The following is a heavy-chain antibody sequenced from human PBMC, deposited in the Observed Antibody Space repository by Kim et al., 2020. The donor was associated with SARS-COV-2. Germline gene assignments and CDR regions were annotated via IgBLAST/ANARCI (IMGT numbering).Heavy chain of an antibody. CDR2: ISYDGRNK. J-gene: IGHJ6*02. Sequence: GGSLRLSCAASGLSFDSAAMNWVRQAPGKGLEWVAVISYDGRNKEYADSVKGRFTISRDNPKSTLYLQTNSLRAEDTAVYYCARGNYYESVSLSDYYNGMDVWGQGTTVTVSS. CDR3: ARGNYYESVSLSDYYNGMDV. CDR1: GLSFDSAA. V-gene: IGHV3-30-3*01. D-gene: IGHD3-10*01.